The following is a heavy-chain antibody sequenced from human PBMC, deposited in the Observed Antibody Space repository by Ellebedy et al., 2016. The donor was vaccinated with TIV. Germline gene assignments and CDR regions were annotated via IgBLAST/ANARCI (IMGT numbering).Heavy chain of an antibody. CDR2: INHSGST. J-gene: IGHJ6*02. V-gene: IGHV4-34*01. D-gene: IGHD2-2*01. CDR1: VGSFSGYY. Sequence: MPSETLSLTCAVYVGSFSGYYWSWIRQPPGKGLEWIGEINHSGSTNYNPSLKSRVTISVDTSKNQFSLKLSSVTAADTAVYYCARVVVPAAMLLYYYYAMDVWGQGTTVTVSS. CDR3: ARVVVPAAMLLYYYYAMDV.